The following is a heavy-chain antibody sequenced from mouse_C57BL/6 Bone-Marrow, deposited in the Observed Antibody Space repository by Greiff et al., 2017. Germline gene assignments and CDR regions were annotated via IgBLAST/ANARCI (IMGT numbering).Heavy chain of an antibody. V-gene: IGHV1-82*01. J-gene: IGHJ3*01. D-gene: IGHD2-14*01. Sequence: QVQLQQSGPELVKPGASVKISCKASGYAFSSSWMNWVKQRPGKGLEWIGRIYPGDGDTNYNGKFKGKATLTAAQSSSTAYMQLSSLTSEDSAVSWCGREITTGSGDGFAYRGQGTLVTVSA. CDR1: GYAFSSSW. CDR3: GREITTGSGDGFAY. CDR2: IYPGDGDT.